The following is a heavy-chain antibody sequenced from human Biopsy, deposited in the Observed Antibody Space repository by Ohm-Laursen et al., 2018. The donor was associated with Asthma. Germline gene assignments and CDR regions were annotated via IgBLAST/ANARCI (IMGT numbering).Heavy chain of an antibody. D-gene: IGHD3-3*01. CDR1: GFTFSSYA. V-gene: IGHV3-30-3*01. J-gene: IGHJ6*02. Sequence: SSLRLSCSASGFTFSSYAMHWVRQAPGKGLEWVAVISYDGSNKYYADSVKGRFTISRDNSKNTLYLQMNSLRAEDTAVYYCAKDTEGRYDFWSGLSYNYYGMDVWGQGTTVTVSS. CDR3: AKDTEGRYDFWSGLSYNYYGMDV. CDR2: ISYDGSNK.